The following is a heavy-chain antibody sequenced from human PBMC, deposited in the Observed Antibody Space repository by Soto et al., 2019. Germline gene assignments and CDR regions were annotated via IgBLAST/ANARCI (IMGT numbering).Heavy chain of an antibody. Sequence: EVQLLESGGGLVQPGGSLRLSCAASGFTFSSYAMSWVRQAPGKGLEWVSAISGSGGSTYYADSVKGRFTISRDNSKNTLYLQMNRLRAEDTAVYYCAKGIRDYDSSGYYYEGAFDIWGQGTMVTVSS. CDR3: AKGIRDYDSSGYYYEGAFDI. D-gene: IGHD3-22*01. V-gene: IGHV3-23*01. CDR1: GFTFSSYA. J-gene: IGHJ3*02. CDR2: ISGSGGST.